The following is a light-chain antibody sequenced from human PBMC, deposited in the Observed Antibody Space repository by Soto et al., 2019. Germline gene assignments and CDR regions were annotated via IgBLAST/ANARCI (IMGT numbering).Light chain of an antibody. J-gene: IGLJ3*02. Sequence: QSVLTQPPSVSAASGQRVAISCSGGSSDIGNNYVSWYQQFPGTAPKLLIYDNNRRPSGIPDRFSGSKSGTSATLGITGLQSGDEADYYCGTWDASRNWVFGGGTKVTVL. V-gene: IGLV1-51*01. CDR3: GTWDASRNWV. CDR2: DNN. CDR1: SSDIGNNY.